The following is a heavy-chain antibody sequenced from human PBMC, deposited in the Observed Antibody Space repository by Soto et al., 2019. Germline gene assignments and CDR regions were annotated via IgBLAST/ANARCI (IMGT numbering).Heavy chain of an antibody. Sequence: QLQESGPGLVKPSETLSLTCTASGGSTRSYYWNWIRQSPGKGLEWIANIHYSENANYNPSLMGRVTISLDTSNKQCSLKINSVTAADTAMCYCTTGSGWLTDQWGRGTRVTVSS. D-gene: IGHD6-19*01. CDR1: GGSTRSYY. J-gene: IGHJ4*02. CDR2: IHYSENA. V-gene: IGHV4-59*08. CDR3: TTGSGWLTDQ.